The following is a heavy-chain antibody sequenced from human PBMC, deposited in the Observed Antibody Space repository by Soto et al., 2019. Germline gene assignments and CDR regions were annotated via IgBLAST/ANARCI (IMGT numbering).Heavy chain of an antibody. Sequence: ASVKVSCKASGGTFSSYAISWVRQAPGQGLEWMGGIIPIFGTANYAQKFQGRVTITADESTSTAYIELSSLRSEDTAVYYCARDSSGITMIVVGPLHDAFDIWGQGTMVT. D-gene: IGHD3-22*01. V-gene: IGHV1-69*13. CDR2: IIPIFGTA. J-gene: IGHJ3*02. CDR1: GGTFSSYA. CDR3: ARDSSGITMIVVGPLHDAFDI.